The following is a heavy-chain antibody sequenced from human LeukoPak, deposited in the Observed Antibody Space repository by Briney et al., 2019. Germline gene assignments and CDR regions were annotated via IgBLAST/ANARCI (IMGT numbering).Heavy chain of an antibody. CDR1: GYTFTGYY. J-gene: IGHJ4*02. CDR3: ARDLYSYGEVDY. CDR2: INPNSGGT. D-gene: IGHD5-18*01. Sequence: ASVKVSCKASGYTFTGYYMHWVRQAPGQGLAWMGWINPNSGGTNYAQKFQGRVTMTRDTSISTAYMELSRLRSDDTAVYNCARDLYSYGEVDYWGQGTLVTVSS. V-gene: IGHV1-2*02.